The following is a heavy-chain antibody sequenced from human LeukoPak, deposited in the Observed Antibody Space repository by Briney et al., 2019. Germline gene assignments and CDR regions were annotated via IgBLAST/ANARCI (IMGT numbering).Heavy chain of an antibody. D-gene: IGHD3-9*01. CDR1: GDSLSSNSAA. V-gene: IGHV6-1*01. J-gene: IGHJ5*02. CDR2: AYYRSKWYN. Sequence: SQTLSLTCALSGDSLSSNSAAWDWVRQSPSRGLEWLGRAYYRSKWYNDYAVSVKSRITINPDTSKNQFSLQLNSVTPEDTAVYYCARAGYYDILTGYYRRGQFDPWGQGTLVTVSS. CDR3: ARAGYYDILTGYYRRGQFDP.